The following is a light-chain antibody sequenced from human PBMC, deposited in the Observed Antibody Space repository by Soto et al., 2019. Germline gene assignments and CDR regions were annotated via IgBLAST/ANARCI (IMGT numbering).Light chain of an antibody. CDR2: DNN. Sequence: QSVLTQPPSVSAAPGQTVTISCSGSSSSIANDYIYWFQHLPGAAPKLLIYDNNKRPSGIPDRFSGSKSGASATLGISGLQTGDEADYYCGSWDSSLSVYVXGTGTKVTVL. V-gene: IGLV1-51*01. CDR3: GSWDSSLSVYV. CDR1: SSSIANDY. J-gene: IGLJ1*01.